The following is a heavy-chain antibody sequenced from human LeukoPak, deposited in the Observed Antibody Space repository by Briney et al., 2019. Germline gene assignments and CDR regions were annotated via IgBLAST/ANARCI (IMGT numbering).Heavy chain of an antibody. V-gene: IGHV3-73*01. D-gene: IGHD3-3*01. CDR2: IRSKANNYAT. J-gene: IGHJ3*02. CDR3: ARDQRCEWRDSFDI. CDR1: GFIFSGSS. Sequence: PGGSLRLSCAASGFIFSGSSIHWVRQASGKGLEWVGRIRSKANNYATTYGASVKGRFIISRDDSRDMAYLQMDSLKTEDTAVYYCARDQRCEWRDSFDIWGQGTTVTASS.